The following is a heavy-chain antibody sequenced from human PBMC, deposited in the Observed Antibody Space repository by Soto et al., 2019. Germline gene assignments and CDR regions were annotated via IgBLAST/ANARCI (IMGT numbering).Heavy chain of an antibody. Sequence: EVQLLESGGGLVQPGGSLRLSCAASGFTFSSYAMSWVRQAPGKGLEWVSAISGSGGSTYYADSMKGRFTISRDNSKNTLYLQMNSLRAEDTAVYYCAKIFPLRIIVVVITGGYFDYWGQGTLVTVSS. V-gene: IGHV3-23*01. D-gene: IGHD3-22*01. CDR3: AKIFPLRIIVVVITGGYFDY. CDR2: ISGSGGST. CDR1: GFTFSSYA. J-gene: IGHJ4*02.